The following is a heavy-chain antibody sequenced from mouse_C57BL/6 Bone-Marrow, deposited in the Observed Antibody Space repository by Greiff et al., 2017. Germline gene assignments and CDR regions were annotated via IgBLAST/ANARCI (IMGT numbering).Heavy chain of an antibody. CDR1: GYTFTSYG. J-gene: IGHJ4*01. Sequence: QVQLKESGAELARPGASVKLSCKASGYTFTSYGISWVKQRTGQGLEWIGEIYPRSGNTYYNEKFKGKATLTVDKSSSTTYLELRSLTSEDSAVYYCARTTVVAYYAVDYWGQGTSVTVSS. CDR3: ARTTVVAYYAVDY. V-gene: IGHV1-81*01. CDR2: IYPRSGNT. D-gene: IGHD1-1*01.